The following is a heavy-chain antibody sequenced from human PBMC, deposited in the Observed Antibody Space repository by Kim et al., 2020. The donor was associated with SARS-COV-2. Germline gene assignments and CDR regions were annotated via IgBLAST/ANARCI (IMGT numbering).Heavy chain of an antibody. Sequence: GGSLRLSCTASGFTFSAWWMHWVRQAPGKGPVWVSRTVSDGSSTSYADSVRGRFTVSRDNAKNTLYLQMNNLRLEDTAVYYCLRDNRYNMDVWGQGTTVTVFS. J-gene: IGHJ6*02. CDR2: TVSDGSST. CDR1: GFTFSAWW. D-gene: IGHD5-18*01. V-gene: IGHV3-74*01. CDR3: LRDNRYNMDV.